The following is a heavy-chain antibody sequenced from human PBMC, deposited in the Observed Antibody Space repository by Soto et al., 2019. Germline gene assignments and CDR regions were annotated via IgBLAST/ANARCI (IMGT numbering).Heavy chain of an antibody. V-gene: IGHV1-69*06. CDR1: GGIFSTYA. CDR3: AKDRADYGSGNYYNRIDF. J-gene: IGHJ4*02. D-gene: IGHD3-10*01. Sequence: QVQLVQSGAEVKKPGSSVKVSCKASGGIFSTYAISWLRQAPGQGLEWMGGIIPLFGTPNYAQRFQGRVTITSDKSTSTAYMEISRLRSEHTAIYYCAKDRADYGSGNYYNRIDFWGQGTLVTVSS. CDR2: IIPLFGTP.